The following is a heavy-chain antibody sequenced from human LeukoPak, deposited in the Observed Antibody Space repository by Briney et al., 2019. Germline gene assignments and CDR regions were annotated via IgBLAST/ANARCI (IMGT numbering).Heavy chain of an antibody. V-gene: IGHV2-5*02. CDR1: GFSLSTSGVG. Sequence: SGPTLVNPTRTLTLTCTFSGFSLSTSGVGVGWIRQPPGKALEWLALIYWDDDKRYSPSLKSRLTITKDTSKNQVVLTMTNMDPVDTATYYCAHATQMKVYYYDSSGYPTGAFDNWGQGTMVTVSS. CDR3: AHATQMKVYYYDSSGYPTGAFDN. J-gene: IGHJ3*02. D-gene: IGHD3-22*01. CDR2: IYWDDDK.